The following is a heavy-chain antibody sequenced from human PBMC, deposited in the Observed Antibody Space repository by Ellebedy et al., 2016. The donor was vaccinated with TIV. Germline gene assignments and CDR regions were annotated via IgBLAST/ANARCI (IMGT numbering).Heavy chain of an antibody. Sequence: SETLSLTXAVYGGSFSGYYWSWIRQPPGKGLEWIGEINHSGSTNYNPSLKSRVTISVGTSKNQFSLKLSSVTAADTAVYYCARGGRVYDFWSGHNWFDPWGQGTLVTVSS. J-gene: IGHJ5*02. CDR1: GGSFSGYY. CDR3: ARGGRVYDFWSGHNWFDP. V-gene: IGHV4-34*01. CDR2: INHSGST. D-gene: IGHD3-3*01.